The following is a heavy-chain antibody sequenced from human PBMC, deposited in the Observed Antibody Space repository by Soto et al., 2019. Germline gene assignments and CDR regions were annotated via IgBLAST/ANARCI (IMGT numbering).Heavy chain of an antibody. CDR1: GGSISSYY. J-gene: IGHJ4*02. Sequence: SETLSLTCTVSGGSISSYYWSWIRQPPGKGLEWIGYIYYSGSTNYNPSLKSRVTISVDTSKNQFSLKLSSVTAADTAVYYCARHGGYDYPYFDYWGQGTLVTVSS. D-gene: IGHD5-12*01. CDR3: ARHGGYDYPYFDY. V-gene: IGHV4-59*08. CDR2: IYYSGST.